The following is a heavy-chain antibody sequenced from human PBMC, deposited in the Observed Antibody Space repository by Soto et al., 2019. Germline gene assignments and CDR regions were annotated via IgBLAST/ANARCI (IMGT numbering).Heavy chain of an antibody. J-gene: IGHJ4*02. CDR1: GFTFSSYA. Sequence: GGSLRLSCAASGFTFSSYAMSWVRQAPGKGLEWVSAISGSGGSTYYADSVKGRFTISRDNSKNTLYLQMNSLRAEDTAVYYCAKSGYYTSLWYYFDYWGQGTLVTVSS. V-gene: IGHV3-23*01. CDR3: AKSGYYTSLWYYFDY. D-gene: IGHD3-3*01. CDR2: ISGSGGST.